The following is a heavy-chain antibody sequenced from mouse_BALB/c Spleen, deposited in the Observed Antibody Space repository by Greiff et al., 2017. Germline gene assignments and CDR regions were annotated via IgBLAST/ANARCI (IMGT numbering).Heavy chain of an antibody. Sequence: EVQGVESGGGLVKPGGSLKLSCAASGFTFSSYAMSWVRQTPEKRLEWVATISSGGSYTYYPDSVKGRFTISRDNAKNTLYLQMSSLRSEDTAMYYCARREGDEWGQGTTLTVAS. CDR1: GFTFSSYA. J-gene: IGHJ2*01. D-gene: IGHD3-3*01. CDR2: ISSGGSYT. V-gene: IGHV5-9-3*01. CDR3: ARREGDE.